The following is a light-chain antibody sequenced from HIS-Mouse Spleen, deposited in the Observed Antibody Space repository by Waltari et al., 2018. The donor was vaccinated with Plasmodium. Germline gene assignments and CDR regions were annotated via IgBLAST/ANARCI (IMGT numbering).Light chain of an antibody. Sequence: SYELTQPSSVSVSPGQTARITCSGDVLAKKYARWFQQKPGQAPVLVIDKDSERPSGIPERFSGSSSVTTVTLTSSGAQVEDEADYYCYSAADNNRVFGGGTKLTVL. J-gene: IGLJ3*02. CDR2: KDS. V-gene: IGLV3-27*01. CDR1: VLAKKY. CDR3: YSAADNNRV.